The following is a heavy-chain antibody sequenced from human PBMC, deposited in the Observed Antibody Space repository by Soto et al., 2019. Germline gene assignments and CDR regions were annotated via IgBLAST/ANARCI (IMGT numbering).Heavy chain of an antibody. V-gene: IGHV3-30*18. CDR1: GFIFSTYG. Sequence: VHLVESGGGLIKPGGSLRLSCEGSGFIFSTYGMHWVRQPPGKGLEWVAVISSDGKSEHYADPVKGRFSISRDNSKNTLSLQMNSLRVEDTAVYYCAKTITTYSGDSRGRGALVDYWGQGTLVTVSS. CDR3: AKTITTYSGDSRGRGALVDY. J-gene: IGHJ4*02. CDR2: ISSDGKSE. D-gene: IGHD3-22*01.